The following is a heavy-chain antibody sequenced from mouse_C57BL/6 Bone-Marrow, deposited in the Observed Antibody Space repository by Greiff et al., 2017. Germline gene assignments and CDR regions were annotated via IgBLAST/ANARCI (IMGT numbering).Heavy chain of an antibody. CDR3: AREGSSGPAWFAY. D-gene: IGHD3-2*02. CDR1: GYSFTGYY. J-gene: IGHJ3*01. Sequence: EVNLVESGPELVKPGASVKISCKASGYSFTGYYMNWVKQSPEKSLEWIGEINPSTGGTTYNQKFKATATLTVDKSSSTAYMQVKSLTSEDSAVYYCAREGSSGPAWFAYWGQGTLVTVSA. V-gene: IGHV1-42*01. CDR2: INPSTGGT.